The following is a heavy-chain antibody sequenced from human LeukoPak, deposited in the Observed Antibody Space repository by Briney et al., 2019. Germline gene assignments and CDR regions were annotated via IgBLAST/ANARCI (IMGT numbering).Heavy chain of an antibody. J-gene: IGHJ4*02. CDR3: AGGSGFLLES. Sequence: PGGSLRLSCAASGFTFSVDWMSWVRQAPGKGLEWVANIKADGSEKYYGGSVKGRFTISRDNAKNSLYLQLNSLRVEDTAVYSCAGGSGFLLESWGQGTLVTVAS. V-gene: IGHV3-7*04. CDR2: IKADGSEK. CDR1: GFTFSVDW. D-gene: IGHD3-3*01.